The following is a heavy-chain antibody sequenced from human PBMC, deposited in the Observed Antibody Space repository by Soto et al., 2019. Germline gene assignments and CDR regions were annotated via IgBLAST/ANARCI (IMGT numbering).Heavy chain of an antibody. J-gene: IGHJ3*02. CDR2: ISYDGSNK. V-gene: IGHV3-30*18. CDR1: GFTFSNYG. D-gene: IGHD3-22*01. Sequence: QVPLVESGGGVVQPGRSLRLSCAASGFTFSNYGMHWVRQAPGKGLECVAVISYDGSNKYYADSVKGRFTISRDNSKNTLYLQMNSLRADDTAVYYCAKETDYYDSSGFRDGAFDIWGQGTMVIVSS. CDR3: AKETDYYDSSGFRDGAFDI.